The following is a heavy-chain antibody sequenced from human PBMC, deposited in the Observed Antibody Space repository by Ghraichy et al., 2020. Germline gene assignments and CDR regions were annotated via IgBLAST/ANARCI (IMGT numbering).Heavy chain of an antibody. Sequence: SETLSLTCAIYGGSFSGYYWNWIRQPPGRGLEWIGEINDGGSTNYNPSLKSRVTISVDTSKNHFSLILSSVTAADTAVYYGARAPPGAIFGLTYWGQGTLVTISS. CDR2: INDGGST. CDR3: ARAPPGAIFGLTY. J-gene: IGHJ4*02. D-gene: IGHD3-3*01. CDR1: GGSFSGYY. V-gene: IGHV4-34*01.